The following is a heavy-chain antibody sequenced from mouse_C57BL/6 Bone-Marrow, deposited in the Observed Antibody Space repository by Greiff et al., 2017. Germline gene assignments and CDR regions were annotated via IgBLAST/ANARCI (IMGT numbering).Heavy chain of an antibody. CDR2: ISGGGGNT. Sequence: EVKLMESGGGLVKPGGSLKLSCAASGFTFSSYTMSWVRQTPEKRLEWVATISGGGGNTYYPDSVKGRFTISRDNAKNTLYLQMSSLRSEDTALYYCARHRTTVVATRDAMDYWGQGTSVTVSS. D-gene: IGHD1-1*01. CDR1: GFTFSSYT. CDR3: ARHRTTVVATRDAMDY. V-gene: IGHV5-9*01. J-gene: IGHJ4*01.